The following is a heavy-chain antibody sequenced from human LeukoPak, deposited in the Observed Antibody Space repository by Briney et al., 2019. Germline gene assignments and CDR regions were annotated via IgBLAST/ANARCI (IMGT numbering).Heavy chain of an antibody. J-gene: IGHJ4*02. Sequence: SETLSLTCTVSGGSVSSGSYYWNWIRQPPGKGLEWIGHIYYSGSTKYNPSLKSRVTMSVDPSKNQFSLKLNSVTAADTAVYYCARTQSQSGSYRYYFGYWGQGTLVTVSS. D-gene: IGHD1-26*01. CDR3: ARTQSQSGSYRYYFGY. V-gene: IGHV4-61*01. CDR2: IYYSGST. CDR1: GGSVSSGSYY.